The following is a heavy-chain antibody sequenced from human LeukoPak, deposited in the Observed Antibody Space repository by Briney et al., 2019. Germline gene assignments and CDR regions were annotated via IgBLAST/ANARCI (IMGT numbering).Heavy chain of an antibody. CDR1: GGSISSSSYY. CDR3: ARSDIVGASNFDY. Sequence: SETLSLTCTVSGGSISSSSYYWGWIRQPPGKGLEWIGSIYYSGSTYYNPSLKSRVTISVDTSKNQFSLKLSSVTAADTAVYYCARSDIVGASNFDYWGQGTLVTVSS. CDR2: IYYSGST. D-gene: IGHD1-26*01. J-gene: IGHJ4*02. V-gene: IGHV4-39*07.